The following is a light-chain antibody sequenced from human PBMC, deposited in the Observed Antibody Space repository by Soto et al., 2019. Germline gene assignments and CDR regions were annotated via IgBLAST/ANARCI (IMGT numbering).Light chain of an antibody. J-gene: IGKJ2*01. CDR2: AAS. CDR1: ETISTD. Sequence: DIQLTQSPSSLSASVGDRVTITCRASETISTDLNWYQQKPGKAPKVLIYAASSLQSGVPSRFNGSGSGTDFTLTISSLQPEDFAVYYCQQNYNTPPFTFGQGTKLEI. V-gene: IGKV1-39*01. CDR3: QQNYNTPPFT.